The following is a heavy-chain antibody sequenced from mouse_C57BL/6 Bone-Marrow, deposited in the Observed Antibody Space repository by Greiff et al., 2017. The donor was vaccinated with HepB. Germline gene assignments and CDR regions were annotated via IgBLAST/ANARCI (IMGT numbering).Heavy chain of an antibody. CDR1: GFSFNTYA. D-gene: IGHD1-1*01. Sequence: EVMLVESGGGLVQPKGSLKLSCAASGFSFNTYAMNWVRQAPGKGLEWVARIRSKSNNYATYYADSVKDRFTISRDDSESMLYLQMNNLKTEDTAMYYCVRLYYGSDYAMDYWGQGTSVTVSS. J-gene: IGHJ4*01. CDR3: VRLYYGSDYAMDY. V-gene: IGHV10-1*01. CDR2: IRSKSNNYAT.